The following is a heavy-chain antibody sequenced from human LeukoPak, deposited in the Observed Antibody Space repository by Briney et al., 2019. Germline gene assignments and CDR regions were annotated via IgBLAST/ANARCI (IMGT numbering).Heavy chain of an antibody. D-gene: IGHD3-3*01. Sequence: SETLSLTCTVSRGSISSSSYYWGWIRQPPGGGLEWIGNIYYSGSTYYNPSLKSRVTISVDTSKNQFSLKLSSMTAADTAVYYCARHLKRGITIFGVVLGAVDYWGQGTQVTVSS. CDR2: IYYSGST. CDR1: RGSISSSSYY. J-gene: IGHJ4*02. V-gene: IGHV4-39*01. CDR3: ARHLKRGITIFGVVLGAVDY.